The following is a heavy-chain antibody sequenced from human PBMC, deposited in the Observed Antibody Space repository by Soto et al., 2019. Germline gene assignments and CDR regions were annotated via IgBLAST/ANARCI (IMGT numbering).Heavy chain of an antibody. CDR2: ISGSGGST. D-gene: IGHD3-9*01. CDR3: AKGYFDWLFYYYYYMDV. J-gene: IGHJ6*03. CDR1: GFTFSSYA. Sequence: EVQLLESGGGLVQPGGSLRLSCAASGFTFSSYAMSWVRQAPGKGLEWVSAISGSGGSTYYADSVKGRFTISRDNSKNPLYLQLHSLRAEDTSVYYCAKGYFDWLFYYYYYMDVWGKGTTVTVSS. V-gene: IGHV3-23*01.